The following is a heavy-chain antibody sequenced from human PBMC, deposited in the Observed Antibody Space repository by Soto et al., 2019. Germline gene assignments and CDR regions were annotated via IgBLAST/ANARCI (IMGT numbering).Heavy chain of an antibody. CDR3: AKDHRH. Sequence: EVQLLESGGGLVQPGGSLRLSCAASGFTFSSYAMSWVRQAPGKGLAWVSAISGSGGTTYYADSVKGRSTIAGHNSKNTLYLQINSLSAEDTAVYYGAKDHRHWGHGTLVTVSS. CDR2: ISGSGGTT. V-gene: IGHV3-23*01. J-gene: IGHJ4*01. CDR1: GFTFSSYA.